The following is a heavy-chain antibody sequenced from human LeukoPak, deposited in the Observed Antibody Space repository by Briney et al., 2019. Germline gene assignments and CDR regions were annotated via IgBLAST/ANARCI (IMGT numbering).Heavy chain of an antibody. CDR2: IAGNSQYI. J-gene: IGHJ4*02. Sequence: GGSLRLSCAASGFTFSAFYMTWIRQAPGKGLESVAYIAGNSQYINYADSVKGRFTISRDNAKNTLYLQMSSLRVEDTAVYYCTRDPRLLDSWGQGTLVTVSS. CDR1: GFTFSAFY. D-gene: IGHD6-6*01. V-gene: IGHV3-11*06. CDR3: TRDPRLLDS.